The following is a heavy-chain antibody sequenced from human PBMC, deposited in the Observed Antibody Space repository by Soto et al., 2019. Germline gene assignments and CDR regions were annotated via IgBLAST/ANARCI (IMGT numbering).Heavy chain of an antibody. CDR1: GFIFSDYA. CDR3: AKDGSKTISGSDLSS. D-gene: IGHD1-26*01. CDR2: ILFDGNKK. J-gene: IGHJ5*02. Sequence: QVQLVESGGGVVRPGRSLRLSCSASGFIFSDYAMHWVRQAPGKGLEWVAVILFDGNKKYYADSVKGRFTISRDNSKNTLYLQMNSLRAEDTAVYYCAKDGSKTISGSDLSSWGQGSLVTVSS. V-gene: IGHV3-30*18.